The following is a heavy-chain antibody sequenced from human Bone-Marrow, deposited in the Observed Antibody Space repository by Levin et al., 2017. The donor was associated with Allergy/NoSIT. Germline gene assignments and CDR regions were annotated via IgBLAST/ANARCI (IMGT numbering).Heavy chain of an antibody. Sequence: SCAASGFTFKSYAFHWVRQAPGKGLEWVALISYDGTDKYYAESVKGRFTVSRDNSKNTLSLQMNSLRLEDTAVYFCAKPVEAAHYFFYGVDVWGHGTTVTVSS. CDR3: AKPVEAAHYFFYGVDV. D-gene: IGHD1-26*01. CDR2: ISYDGTDK. J-gene: IGHJ6*02. V-gene: IGHV3-30-3*02. CDR1: GFTFKSYA.